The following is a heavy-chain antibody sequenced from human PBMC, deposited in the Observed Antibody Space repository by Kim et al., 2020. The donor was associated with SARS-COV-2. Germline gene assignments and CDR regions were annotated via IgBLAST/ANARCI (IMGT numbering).Heavy chain of an antibody. Sequence: SVKVSCKASGGTFSSYAISWVRQAPGQGLEWMGGIIPIFGTANYAQKFQGRVTITADESTSTAYMELSSLRSEDTAVYYCARARMVATLFGYYYYGMGVGAQGTTDTV. J-gene: IGHJ6*01. D-gene: IGHD5-12*01. V-gene: IGHV1-69*13. CDR2: IIPIFGTA. CDR1: GGTFSSYA. CDR3: ARARMVATLFGYYYYGMGV.